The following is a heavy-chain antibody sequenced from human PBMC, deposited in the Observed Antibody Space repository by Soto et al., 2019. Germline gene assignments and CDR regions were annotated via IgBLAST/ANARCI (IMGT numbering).Heavy chain of an antibody. V-gene: IGHV5-51*01. J-gene: IGHJ6*02. CDR2: IYPGDSDT. Sequence: GESLKISCKGSGYSFVSYWIAWVRQMPGRGLEWMGSIYPGDSDTTYSPSIQGQVTISADKSSTTVYLQWNTLKASDTAMYYCARHFASIAATHGMDVWGQGTTVTVSS. CDR3: ARHFASIAATHGMDV. D-gene: IGHD6-6*01. CDR1: GYSFVSYW.